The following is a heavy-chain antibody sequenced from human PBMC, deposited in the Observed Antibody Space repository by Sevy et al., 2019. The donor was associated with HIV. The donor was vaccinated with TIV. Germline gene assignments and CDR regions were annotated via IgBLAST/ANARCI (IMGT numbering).Heavy chain of an antibody. J-gene: IGHJ4*02. Sequence: GESLKISCSASGFTVSINYMTWVRQAPGKGLEWVSVIYSDGTTHHGDSVKGRFTISRDNSENTLYPQMNSLRVEDTAVYYCARGKGGYGYGLNYWGQGTLVTVSS. CDR1: GFTVSINY. D-gene: IGHD5-18*01. CDR2: IYSDGTT. CDR3: ARGKGGYGYGLNY. V-gene: IGHV3-66*01.